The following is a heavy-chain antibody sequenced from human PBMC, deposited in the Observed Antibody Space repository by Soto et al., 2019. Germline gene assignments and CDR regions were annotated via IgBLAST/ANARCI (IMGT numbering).Heavy chain of an antibody. J-gene: IGHJ4*02. Sequence: GGSLRLSCAASGLTFSSYAMTWVRQAPGKGLEWVSAISGSGGSTYYADSVKGRFTISRDNSKNTLYLQMNSLRAEDTAVYYCAKCPSWLCDYWGQGTLVTVSS. V-gene: IGHV3-23*01. D-gene: IGHD6-19*01. CDR2: ISGSGGST. CDR3: AKCPSWLCDY. CDR1: GLTFSSYA.